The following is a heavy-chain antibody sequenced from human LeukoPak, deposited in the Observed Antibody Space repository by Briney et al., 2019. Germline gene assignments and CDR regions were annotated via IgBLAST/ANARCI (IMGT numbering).Heavy chain of an antibody. CDR1: GFTFSIYS. Sequence: PGGSLRLSCAASGFTFSIYSMNWVRQAPGKGLEWVSSIGGTSSSLYYAGSVKGRFTISRDNARNSLYLQMNSLRAEDTAVYYCAKEAGQDYGALDAFDVWGQGTMVTVSS. J-gene: IGHJ3*01. D-gene: IGHD4-17*01. CDR3: AKEAGQDYGALDAFDV. CDR2: IGGTSSSL. V-gene: IGHV3-21*01.